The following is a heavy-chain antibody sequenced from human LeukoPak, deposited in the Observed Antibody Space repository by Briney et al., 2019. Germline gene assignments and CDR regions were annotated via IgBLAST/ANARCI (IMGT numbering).Heavy chain of an antibody. V-gene: IGHV1-18*01. J-gene: IGHJ6*02. CDR2: ISAYNGNT. D-gene: IGHD3-22*01. CDR1: GYTFTSYG. CDR3: ARERLVTMIVVVMTPAYYYYGMDV. Sequence: GASVKVSCKASGYTFTSYGISWVRQAPGQGLEWMGWISAYNGNTNYAQKLQGRVTMTTDTSTSTAYMELRSLRSDDTAVYYCARERLVTMIVVVMTPAYYYYGMDVWGQGTTVTVSS.